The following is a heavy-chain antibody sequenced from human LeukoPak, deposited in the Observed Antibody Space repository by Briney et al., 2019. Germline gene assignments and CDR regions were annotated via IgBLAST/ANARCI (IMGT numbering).Heavy chain of an antibody. J-gene: IGHJ5*02. CDR2: FDPEDGET. Sequence: ASVKVSCKASGYTFTSYGISWVRQAPGQGLEWMGGFDPEDGETIYAQKFQGRVTMTEDTSTDTAYMELSSLRSEDTAVYYCAAVALAAAGTGNNWFDPWGQGTLVTVSS. D-gene: IGHD6-13*01. V-gene: IGHV1-24*01. CDR3: AAVALAAAGTGNNWFDP. CDR1: GYTFTSYG.